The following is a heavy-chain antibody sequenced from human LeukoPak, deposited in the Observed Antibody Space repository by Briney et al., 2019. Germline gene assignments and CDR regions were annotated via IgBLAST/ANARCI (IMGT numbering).Heavy chain of an antibody. D-gene: IGHD3-10*01. CDR2: IKSVIEGGTT. V-gene: IGHV3-15*01. CDR3: ALAWFGESRDGLDI. Sequence: GGSLRLSCAASGFTLTNDFMTWVRQAPGKGLEWVGRIKSVIEGGTTDHAASVKGRFAISRDESTNTLFLQMNSLRNEDTAVYYCALAWFGESRDGLDIWGRGSMVVVSS. J-gene: IGHJ3*02. CDR1: GFTLTNDF.